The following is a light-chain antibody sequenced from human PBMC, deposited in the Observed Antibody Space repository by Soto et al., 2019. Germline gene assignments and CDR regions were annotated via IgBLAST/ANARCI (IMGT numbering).Light chain of an antibody. V-gene: IGLV4-69*01. CDR3: QTWGTGIQVV. CDR1: SGHSSYA. J-gene: IGLJ2*01. Sequence: QSVLTQSPSASASLGASVKLTCTLSSGHSSYAIAWHQQQPEKGLRYLMKLNSDGSHSKGDGIPDRFSGSSSGAERYLTISSLQSEDEADYYCQTWGTGIQVVFGGGTKLTVL. CDR2: LNSDGSH.